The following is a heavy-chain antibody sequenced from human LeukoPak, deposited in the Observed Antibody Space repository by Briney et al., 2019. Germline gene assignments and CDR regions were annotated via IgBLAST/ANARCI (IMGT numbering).Heavy chain of an antibody. CDR3: ARGDEWELAVDF. CDR1: GYSFSGYY. J-gene: IGHJ4*02. D-gene: IGHD1-26*01. V-gene: IGHV1-2*02. CDR2: IKRNGGDT. Sequence: ASVKVSCKASGYSFSGYYLNWVRQAPAQGLEWMGWIKRNGGDTSYPQKFRGRITMTRDTSIITVYMELKSLTSDDTAVYYCARGDEWELAVDFWGQGTLITVSS.